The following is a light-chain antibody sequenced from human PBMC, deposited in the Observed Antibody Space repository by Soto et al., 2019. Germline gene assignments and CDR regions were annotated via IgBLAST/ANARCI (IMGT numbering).Light chain of an antibody. J-gene: IGLJ2*01. V-gene: IGLV4-60*03. CDR2: LEGSGSY. Sequence: QPVLTQSSSASASLGSSVTLTCTLSSGHSTYIIAWHQQQPGKAPRYLMKLEGSGSYNKGSGVPDRFSGSSSGSDRYLTISNHQSEDEADYYCETWDSNTYVRFGGGTKVTVL. CDR1: SGHSTYI. CDR3: ETWDSNTYVR.